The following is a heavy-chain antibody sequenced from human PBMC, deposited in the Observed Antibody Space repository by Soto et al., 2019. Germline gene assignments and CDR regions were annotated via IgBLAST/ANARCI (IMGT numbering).Heavy chain of an antibody. Sequence: EVQLVESGGGLVQPGGSLKLSCAASGFTFSGSAMHWVRQASGKGLEWVGRIRSKANSYATAYAASVKGRFTISRDDSKNTAYLQMNSLKTEDTAVCYCTRQGELRWRRYFDLWGRGTLVTVSS. CDR2: IRSKANSYAT. CDR1: GFTFSGSA. V-gene: IGHV3-73*02. J-gene: IGHJ2*01. D-gene: IGHD4-17*01. CDR3: TRQGELRWRRYFDL.